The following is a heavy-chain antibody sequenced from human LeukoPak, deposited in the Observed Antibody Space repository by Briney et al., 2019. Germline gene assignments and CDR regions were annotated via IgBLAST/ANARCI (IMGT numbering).Heavy chain of an antibody. CDR3: ARDQRRYYYGSGSYYLALDY. J-gene: IGHJ4*02. D-gene: IGHD3-10*01. CDR2: INWNGGRT. CDR1: GFTFDDYG. V-gene: IGHV3-20*04. Sequence: GGSLRLSCAASGFTFDDYGMSWVRQAPGKGLEWVSGINWNGGRTGYVDSVKGRSTISRDNAKNSLYLQMNSLRAEDTAVYYCARDQRRYYYGSGSYYLALDYWGQGTLVTVSS.